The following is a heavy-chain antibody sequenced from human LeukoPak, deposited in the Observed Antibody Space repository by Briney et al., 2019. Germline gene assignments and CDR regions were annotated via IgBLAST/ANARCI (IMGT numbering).Heavy chain of an antibody. CDR1: GFTIRNYW. D-gene: IGHD3-3*01. CDR3: AGDFYRYYGMHV. CDR2: IKQDGSEK. J-gene: IGHJ6*02. Sequence: PGGSLRLSCAASGFTIRNYWMSWVRQAPGKGLEWVANIKQDGSEKYYVDSERGGFTISRDTAKNSLYLQMNSLRAEDTAVYYCAGDFYRYYGMHVWGQAT. V-gene: IGHV3-7*01.